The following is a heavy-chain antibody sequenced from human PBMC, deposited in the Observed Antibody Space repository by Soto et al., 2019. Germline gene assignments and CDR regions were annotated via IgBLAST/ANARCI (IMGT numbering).Heavy chain of an antibody. CDR2: ISGSGGST. CDR1: GFTFSSYA. V-gene: IGHV3-23*01. Sequence: GGSLRLSCAASGFTFSSYAMSWVRQAPGKGLEWVSAISGSGGSTYYADSVKDRFTISRDNSKNTLYLQMNSLRAEDTAVYYCAKGAGGLTGRYNWFDPWGQGTLVTVSS. CDR3: AKGAGGLTGRYNWFDP. J-gene: IGHJ5*02. D-gene: IGHD3-9*01.